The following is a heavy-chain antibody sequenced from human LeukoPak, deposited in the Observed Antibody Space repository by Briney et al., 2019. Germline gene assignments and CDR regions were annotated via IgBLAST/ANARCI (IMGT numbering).Heavy chain of an antibody. Sequence: GRSLRLSCAASGFTFGDYAMHWVRQAPGKGLEWVSGISWNSGSIDYADSVKGRFTISRDNAKNSLYLQMNSLRAEDMALYYCAKAGNSNYSPFDYWGQGTLVTVSS. CDR1: GFTFGDYA. CDR3: AKAGNSNYSPFDY. J-gene: IGHJ4*02. D-gene: IGHD4-11*01. CDR2: ISWNSGSI. V-gene: IGHV3-9*03.